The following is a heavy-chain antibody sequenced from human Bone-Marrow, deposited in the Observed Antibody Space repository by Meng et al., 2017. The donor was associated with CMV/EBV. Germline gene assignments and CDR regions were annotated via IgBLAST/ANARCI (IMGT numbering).Heavy chain of an antibody. CDR3: TRVSQWDLLLSDY. CDR1: GFTFSSYS. CDR2: ISSSSSYI. Sequence: GESLKISCAASGFTFSSYSMNWVRQAPGKGLEWVSSISSSSSYIYYADSVKGRFTISRDNAKNSLYLQMNSLRAEDTAVYYCTRVSQWDLLLSDYWGQGTLVTVSS. D-gene: IGHD1-26*01. V-gene: IGHV3-21*01. J-gene: IGHJ4*02.